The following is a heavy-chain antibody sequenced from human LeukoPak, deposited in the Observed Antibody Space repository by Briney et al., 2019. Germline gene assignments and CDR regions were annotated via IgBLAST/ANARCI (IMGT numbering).Heavy chain of an antibody. CDR3: AKDKTSLVRGVMLH. D-gene: IGHD3-10*01. J-gene: IGHJ4*02. CDR2: IYGGGAT. V-gene: IGHV3-66*02. CDR1: GFTVSSNY. Sequence: PGGSLRLSCAASGFTVSSNYMTWVRQAPGKGLEWVSIIYGGGATYYADSVKGRFTISRDNSKNTLYLQMNSLRPEDTAVYYCAKDKTSLVRGVMLHWGLGTLITVSS.